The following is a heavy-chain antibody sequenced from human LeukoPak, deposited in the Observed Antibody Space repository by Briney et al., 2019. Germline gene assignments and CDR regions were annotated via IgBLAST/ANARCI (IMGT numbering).Heavy chain of an antibody. CDR1: GGSISSSSYY. V-gene: IGHV4-39*07. CDR2: IYYSGST. D-gene: IGHD2-21*01. CDR3: ARDPPQGTGEDY. J-gene: IGHJ4*02. Sequence: SETLSLTCTVSGGSISSSSYYWGWIRQPPGKGLEWIGSIYYSGSTYYNPSLKSRVTISVDTSKNQFSLKLSSVTAADTAVYYCARDPPQGTGEDYWGQGTLVTVSS.